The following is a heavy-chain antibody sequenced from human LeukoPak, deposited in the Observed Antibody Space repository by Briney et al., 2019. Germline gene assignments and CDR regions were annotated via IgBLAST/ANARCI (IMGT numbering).Heavy chain of an antibody. V-gene: IGHV1-69*04. CDR3: ARTTTEQSVYFDY. D-gene: IGHD1-1*01. CDR1: GYTFTSYD. CDR2: IIPILGIA. J-gene: IGHJ4*02. Sequence: GASVKVSCKASGYTFTSYDINWVRQATGQGLEWMGRIIPILGIANYAQKFQGRVTITADKSTSTAYMELSSLRSEDTAVYYCARTTTEQSVYFDYWGQGTLVTVSS.